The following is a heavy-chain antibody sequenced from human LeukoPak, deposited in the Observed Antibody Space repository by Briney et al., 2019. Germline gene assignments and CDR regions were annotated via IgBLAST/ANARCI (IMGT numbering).Heavy chain of an antibody. CDR1: GFTFSTYS. V-gene: IGHV3-7*05. CDR3: ANMVRGVSNY. D-gene: IGHD3-10*01. CDR2: IKQDGSEK. Sequence: GGSLKLSCVGSGFTFSTYSMNWVRQAPGEGLEWVANIKQDGSEKNYVDSVKGRFTISRDNAKNSLYLQMDSLRAEDTAVYYCANMVRGVSNYWGQGTLVTVSS. J-gene: IGHJ4*02.